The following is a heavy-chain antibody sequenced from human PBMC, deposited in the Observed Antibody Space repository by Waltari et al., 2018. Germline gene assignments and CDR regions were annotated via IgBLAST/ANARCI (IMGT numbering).Heavy chain of an antibody. CDR1: GFPFIDHY. CDR2: TKNKANSHIT. J-gene: IGHJ4*02. Sequence: EVQLVESGGGLVQPGGSLRLSCVASGFPFIDHYMDWVRQAPGQGLEWISRTKNKANSHITDYAASVKGRFIASRDDSKNSLYLQMNNLKTEDTAVYYCARDTATALDSWTQGTLVTVSA. CDR3: ARDTATALDS. D-gene: IGHD1-1*01. V-gene: IGHV3-72*01.